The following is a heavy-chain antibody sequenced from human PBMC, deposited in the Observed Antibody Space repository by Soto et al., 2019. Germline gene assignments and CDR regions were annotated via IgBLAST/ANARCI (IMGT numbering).Heavy chain of an antibody. Sequence: QITLKESGPTLVNATQTLTLTCTFSGFSLSTSGAAVGWIRQPPGKALEWLALVYWNDDKRYCPSIKNRVTITKDTAKNQVVLTLTNAKPVETATYSCAHRQLVTCFGLITQTDIWFDSWGQGTLGTAPS. V-gene: IGHV2-5*01. D-gene: IGHD3-16*01. CDR1: GFSLSTSGAA. J-gene: IGHJ5*01. CDR2: VYWNDDK. CDR3: AHRQLVTCFGLITQTDIWFDS.